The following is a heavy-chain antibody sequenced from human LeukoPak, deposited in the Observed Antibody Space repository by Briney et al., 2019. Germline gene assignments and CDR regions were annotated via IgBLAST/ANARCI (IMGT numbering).Heavy chain of an antibody. CDR3: AREIVATKNWGQIDY. J-gene: IGHJ4*02. CDR2: ISAYNGNT. D-gene: IGHD5-12*01. Sequence: ASVKVSCKASGYTFTSYGISWVRQAPGQGLEWMGWISAYNGNTNYAQKLQGRVTMTTDTSTSTAYMELRSLRSDDTAVYYCAREIVATKNWGQIDYWGQGTLVTVSS. CDR1: GYTFTSYG. V-gene: IGHV1-18*01.